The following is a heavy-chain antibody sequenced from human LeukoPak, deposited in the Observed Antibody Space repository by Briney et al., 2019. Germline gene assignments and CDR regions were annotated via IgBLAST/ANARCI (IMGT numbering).Heavy chain of an antibody. J-gene: IGHJ4*02. CDR3: ATPRGCGGSCYEIFDY. V-gene: IGHV3-23*01. CDR2: ISGSGGST. D-gene: IGHD2-15*01. CDR1: GFTFSSYA. Sequence: GGSLRLSCAASGFTFSSYATSWVRQAPGKGLEWVSAISGSGGSTYYADSVKGRFTISRDNSKNTLYLQMNSLRAEDTAVYYCATPRGCGGSCYEIFDYWGQGTLVTVSS.